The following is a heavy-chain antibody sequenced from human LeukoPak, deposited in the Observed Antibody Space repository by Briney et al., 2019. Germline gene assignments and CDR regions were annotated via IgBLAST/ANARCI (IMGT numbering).Heavy chain of an antibody. CDR3: ASRRGSSGWYYFDY. Sequence: GASVKVSCTASGYTFTSYDINWVRQATGQGLEWMGWINPNSGGTNYAQKFQGRVTMTRDTSISTAYMELSRLRSDDTAVYYCASRRGSSGWYYFDYWGQGTLVTVSS. J-gene: IGHJ4*02. CDR2: INPNSGGT. V-gene: IGHV1-2*02. CDR1: GYTFTSYD. D-gene: IGHD6-19*01.